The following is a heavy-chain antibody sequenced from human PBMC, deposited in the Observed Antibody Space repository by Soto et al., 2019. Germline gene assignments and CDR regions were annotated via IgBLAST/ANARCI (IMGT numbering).Heavy chain of an antibody. Sequence: QVQLVQSGAXXXKPGASVXXXXKASGYTFTSYDINWVRQATGQGLEWMGWMNPNSGNTGYAQKFQGRVTMTRNTSISTAYMELSSLRSEDTAVYYCARTLYGDNVDYWGQGTLVTVSS. V-gene: IGHV1-8*01. CDR3: ARTLYGDNVDY. CDR1: GYTFTSYD. CDR2: MNPNSGNT. J-gene: IGHJ4*02. D-gene: IGHD4-17*01.